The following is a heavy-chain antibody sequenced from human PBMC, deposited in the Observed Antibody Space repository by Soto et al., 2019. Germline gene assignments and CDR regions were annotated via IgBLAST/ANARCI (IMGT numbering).Heavy chain of an antibody. Sequence: PAETLSLTCNVSGGSISKSYWAWVRKTAGNGLEWMGRVYATGTTDYNPSLRSRVAMSVDISKKTFSLRLRSVTGADSGVYYCVRDGSKSLRDWFDRWGQGILVTVSS. CDR2: VYATGTT. V-gene: IGHV4-4*07. CDR1: GGSISKSY. CDR3: VRDGSKSLRDWFDR. J-gene: IGHJ5*02.